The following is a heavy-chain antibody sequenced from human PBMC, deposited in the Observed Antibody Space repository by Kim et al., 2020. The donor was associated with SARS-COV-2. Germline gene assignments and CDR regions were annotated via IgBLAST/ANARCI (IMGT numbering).Heavy chain of an antibody. V-gene: IGHV4-39*01. CDR3: ARQGPGPTTVTTYFDY. D-gene: IGHD4-17*01. CDR2: IYYSGST. Sequence: SETLSLTCTVSGGSISSSSYYWGWIRQPPGKGLEWIGSIYYSGSTYYNPSLKSRVTISVDTSKNQFSLKLSSVTAADTAVYYCARQGPGPTTVTTYFDYWGQGTLVTVSS. J-gene: IGHJ4*02. CDR1: GGSISSSSYY.